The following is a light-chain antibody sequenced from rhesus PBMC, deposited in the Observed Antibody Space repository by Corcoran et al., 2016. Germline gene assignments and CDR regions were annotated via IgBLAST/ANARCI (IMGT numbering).Light chain of an antibody. Sequence: DIQMTQSPSSLSASVGDRVTITCRASENVNNYLNWYQQKPGKAPKLLIYKASTLQSGVPSRFSGSGSGTDYTFTSSSLQPEDFATYYCQHGYGTPLTFGGGTKVEIK. V-gene: IGKV1-74*01. J-gene: IGKJ4*01. CDR3: QHGYGTPLT. CDR1: ENVNNY. CDR2: KAS.